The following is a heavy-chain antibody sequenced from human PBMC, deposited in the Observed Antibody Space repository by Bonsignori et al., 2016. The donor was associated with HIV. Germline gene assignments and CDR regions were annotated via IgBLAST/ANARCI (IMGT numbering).Heavy chain of an antibody. J-gene: IGHJ4*02. CDR2: ISGTAGST. D-gene: IGHD2-15*01. CDR3: AKGGVVVAATNF. V-gene: IGHV3-23*01. Sequence: VRQSPGKGLEWVSTISGTAGSTYYADSVKGRFTISRDNSMSTLYLQMNSLRAEDTAVYYCAKGGVVVAATNFWGQGTLVTVSS.